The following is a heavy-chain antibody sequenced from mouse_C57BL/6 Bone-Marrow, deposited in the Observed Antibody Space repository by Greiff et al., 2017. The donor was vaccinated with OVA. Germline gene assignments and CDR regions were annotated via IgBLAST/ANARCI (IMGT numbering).Heavy chain of an antibody. D-gene: IGHD4-1*01. CDR3: ARGGTNWGAY. J-gene: IGHJ2*01. CDR2: INPNNGGT. CDR1: GYTFTDYY. V-gene: IGHV1-26*01. Sequence: EVKLQQSGPELVKPGASVKISCKASGYTFTDYYMNWVKQSHGKSLEWIGDINPNNGGTSYNQKFKGKATLTVDKSSSTAYMELRSLTSEDSAVYYCARGGTNWGAYWGQGTTLTVSS.